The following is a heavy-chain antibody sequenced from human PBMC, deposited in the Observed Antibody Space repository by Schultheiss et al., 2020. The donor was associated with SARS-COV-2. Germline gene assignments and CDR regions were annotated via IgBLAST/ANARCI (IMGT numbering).Heavy chain of an antibody. CDR3: ARGQDDYVWD. D-gene: IGHD3-16*01. Sequence: SETLSLTCTVSGGSIRSYYWSWIRQPPGKGLEWIGEIYHSGSTNYNPSLKSRVTISVDKSKNQFSLKLSSVTAADTAVYYCARGQDDYVWDWGQGTLVTVSS. J-gene: IGHJ4*02. CDR2: IYHSGST. CDR1: GGSIRSYY. V-gene: IGHV4-59*12.